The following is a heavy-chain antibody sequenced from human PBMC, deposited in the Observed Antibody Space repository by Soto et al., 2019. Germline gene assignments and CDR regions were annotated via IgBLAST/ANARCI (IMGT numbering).Heavy chain of an antibody. Sequence: QVTLKESGPVLVSPTETLTLTCTVSGFSFSNARMGVSWIRQPPGRALEWLAHIFSNDEKSYSTSLRSRLTISKDTSNSQVVLTMTNMDTVDTGTYFCAREYGGYDYWGQGTLVTVSS. CDR3: AREYGGYDY. D-gene: IGHD5-12*01. V-gene: IGHV2-26*02. J-gene: IGHJ4*02. CDR1: GFSFSNARMG. CDR2: IFSNDEK.